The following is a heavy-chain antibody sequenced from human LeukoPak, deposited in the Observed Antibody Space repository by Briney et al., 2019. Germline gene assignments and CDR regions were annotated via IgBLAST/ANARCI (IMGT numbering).Heavy chain of an antibody. V-gene: IGHV4-59*01. Sequence: PSETLSLTCTVSGGSISSYYWSWIRQPPGKGLEWIGYIYYSGSTNYNPSLKSRATISVDTSKNQFSLKLSSVTAADTAVYYCASSLAYSSGSGSSDYWGQGTLVTVSS. CDR2: IYYSGST. J-gene: IGHJ4*02. CDR1: GGSISSYY. CDR3: ASSLAYSSGSGSSDY. D-gene: IGHD6-19*01.